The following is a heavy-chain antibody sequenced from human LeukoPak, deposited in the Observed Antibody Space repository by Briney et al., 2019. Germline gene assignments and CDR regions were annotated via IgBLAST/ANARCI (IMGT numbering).Heavy chain of an antibody. CDR1: GFTFSSYG. CDR3: ARDHLASGSGSYTYSSYGMDV. D-gene: IGHD3-10*01. V-gene: IGHV3-33*01. CDR2: IWYDGSNK. J-gene: IGHJ6*02. Sequence: GGSLRLSCAASGFTFSSYGMHWVRQAPGKGLEGVAVIWYDGSNKYYADSVKGRFTISRDNSKNTLDLQMNSLRAEDTAVYYCARDHLASGSGSYTYSSYGMDVWGQGTTVTVSS.